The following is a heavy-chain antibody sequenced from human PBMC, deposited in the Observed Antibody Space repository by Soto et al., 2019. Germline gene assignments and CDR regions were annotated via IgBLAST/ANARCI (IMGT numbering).Heavy chain of an antibody. CDR3: TRDLFSYDYSGILWFDP. CDR1: GFAFSGSA. Sequence: GGSLRLSCAASGFAFSGSAMYWVRQASGKGPEWVGRIRSKGHNYATEYAASVKGRFTIYRDDSKNTAYLQMNSLQTEDTAVYYCTRDLFSYDYSGILWFDPWGQGTLVTVSS. V-gene: IGHV3-73*01. D-gene: IGHD3-16*01. J-gene: IGHJ5*02. CDR2: IRSKGHNYAT.